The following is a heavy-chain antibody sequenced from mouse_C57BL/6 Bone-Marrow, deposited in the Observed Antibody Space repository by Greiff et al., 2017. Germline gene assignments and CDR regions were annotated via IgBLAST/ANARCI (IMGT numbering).Heavy chain of an antibody. J-gene: IGHJ2*01. Sequence: EVQLQQSGAELVRPGASVKLSCTASGFNIKDDYMHWVKQRPEQGLEWIGWIDPENGNTDYASTFPGKATITADTTSNTAFLHLSSLTSEGAAVYYCTAMITTGYWGQGTTLTVSS. CDR3: TAMITTGY. V-gene: IGHV14-4*01. CDR2: IDPENGNT. D-gene: IGHD1-1*01. CDR1: GFNIKDDY.